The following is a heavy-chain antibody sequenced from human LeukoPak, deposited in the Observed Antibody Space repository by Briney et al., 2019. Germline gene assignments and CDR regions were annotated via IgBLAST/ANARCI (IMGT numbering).Heavy chain of an antibody. CDR2: IKQDGSEK. CDR3: ARIPSDSGSYLYYFDY. J-gene: IGHJ4*02. Sequence: GGSLRLSCAASGFTFSSYWMSWVRQAPGKGLEWVANIKQDGSEKYYVDSVKGRFTISRDNAKNSLYLQMNSLRAEDTAVYYCARIPSDSGSYLYYFDYWGQGTLVTVSS. D-gene: IGHD1-26*01. V-gene: IGHV3-7*01. CDR1: GFTFSSYW.